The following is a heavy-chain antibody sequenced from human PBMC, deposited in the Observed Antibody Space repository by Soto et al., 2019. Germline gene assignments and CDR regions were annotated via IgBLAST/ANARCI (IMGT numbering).Heavy chain of an antibody. CDR2: ISSSSSYI. Sequence: EVQLLDSGGGLVQPGGSLRLSCAASGFTFSSYSMNWVRQAPGKGLEWVSSISSSSSYIYYADSVKGRFTITRDNAKNSRYLQMNRRRAEDTAVYYCAGYYYGLGSYAQFDYWGQGTLVTVSS. V-gene: IGHV3-21*01. CDR3: AGYYYGLGSYAQFDY. D-gene: IGHD3-10*01. J-gene: IGHJ4*02. CDR1: GFTFSSYS.